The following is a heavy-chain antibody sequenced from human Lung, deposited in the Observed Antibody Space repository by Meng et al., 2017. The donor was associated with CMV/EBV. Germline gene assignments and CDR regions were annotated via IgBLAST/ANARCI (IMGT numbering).Heavy chain of an antibody. CDR2: ISGSGGST. V-gene: IGHV3-23*01. CDR3: AKDSPIVVVPAAIIPSND. D-gene: IGHD2-2*01. Sequence: GGSXRLXCAASGFTFSSYAMSWVRQAPGKGLEWVSAISGSGGSTYYADSVKGRFTISRDNSKNTLYLQMNSLRAEDTAVYYCAKDSPIVVVPAAIIPSNDWXQGTXVNGAS. J-gene: IGHJ4*02. CDR1: GFTFSSYA.